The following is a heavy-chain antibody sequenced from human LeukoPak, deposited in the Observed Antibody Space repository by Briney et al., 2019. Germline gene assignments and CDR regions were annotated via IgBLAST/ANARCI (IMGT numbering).Heavy chain of an antibody. J-gene: IGHJ5*02. V-gene: IGHV4-59*01. CDR1: GGSISSYY. CDR2: IYYSGST. D-gene: IGHD1-1*01. CDR3: ARQTGGWFDP. Sequence: PSETLSLTCTVSGGSISSYYWSWIRQPPGKGLEWIGYIYYSGSTNYNPSLKSRVTISVDTSKNQFSLKLSSVTAADTAVNYCARQTGGWFDPWGQGTLVTVSS.